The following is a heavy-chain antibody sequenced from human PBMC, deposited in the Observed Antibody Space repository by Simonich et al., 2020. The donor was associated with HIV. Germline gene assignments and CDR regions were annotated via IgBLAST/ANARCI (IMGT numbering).Heavy chain of an antibody. V-gene: IGHV4-38-2*01. D-gene: IGHD6-13*01. CDR2: IYLSGST. Sequence: QVQLQESGPGLVKPSETLSLTCAVSGYSISSGYFWGWSRQPPGKGLEWIGSIYLSGSTYYNPSLKSRVTISVDTSKNQFSLKLSSVTAADTAVYYCARVGLRIAAAGTVVGFDYWGQGTLVTVSS. CDR3: ARVGLRIAAAGTVVGFDY. J-gene: IGHJ4*02. CDR1: GYSISSGYF.